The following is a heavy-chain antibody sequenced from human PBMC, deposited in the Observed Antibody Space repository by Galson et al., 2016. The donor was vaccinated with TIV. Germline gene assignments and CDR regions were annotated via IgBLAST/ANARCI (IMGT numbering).Heavy chain of an antibody. D-gene: IGHD5-18*01. CDR1: GGSFSSYV. CDR2: IIPLFSTA. J-gene: IGHJ6*02. V-gene: IGHV1-69*13. Sequence: SVKVSCKASGGSFSSYVISWVRQAPGQGLEWMGGIIPLFSTANYAQKFQGRVTITADESTSTAYMELSSLRSEDTAIYYCAKDRNTAMDTYYWHYGMDVWGQGTTVTVSS. CDR3: AKDRNTAMDTYYWHYGMDV.